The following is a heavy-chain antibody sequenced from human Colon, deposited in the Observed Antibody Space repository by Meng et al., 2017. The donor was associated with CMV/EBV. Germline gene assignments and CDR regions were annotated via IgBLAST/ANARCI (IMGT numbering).Heavy chain of an antibody. CDR2: VYYNGNT. V-gene: IGHV4-59*01. CDR3: ARGSGQDTGHDWYFDL. D-gene: IGHD3-3*01. J-gene: IGHJ2*01. Sequence: SETLSLTCTVAGASISGYYWSWIRQPPGKGLEWIGNVYYNGNTNNSPSLKSRLAISVDPSKNQFSLRLTSVTSADTAVYFCARGSGQDTGHDWYFDLWGRGTLVTVSS. CDR1: GASISGYY.